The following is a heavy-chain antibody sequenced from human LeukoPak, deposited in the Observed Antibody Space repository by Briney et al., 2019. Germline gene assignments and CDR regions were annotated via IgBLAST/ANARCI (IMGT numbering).Heavy chain of an antibody. CDR1: GFTFDDYG. CDR2: IKWNGGST. V-gene: IGHV3-20*04. Sequence: GGSLRLSCAASGFTFDDYGMSWVRQVPGKGLEWVSGIKWNGGSTGYADSVKGRFTISRDNAKNSLYLQMNSLRAEDTAVYYCARITMVRGIAVDPFDIWGQGTMVTVSS. D-gene: IGHD3-10*01. J-gene: IGHJ3*02. CDR3: ARITMVRGIAVDPFDI.